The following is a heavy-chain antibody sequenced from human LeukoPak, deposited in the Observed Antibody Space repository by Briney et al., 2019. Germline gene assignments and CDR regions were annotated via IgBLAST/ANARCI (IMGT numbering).Heavy chain of an antibody. D-gene: IGHD3-22*01. CDR2: ISGSGGST. CDR1: GFSLSSYY. Sequence: GGSLRLSCVVSGFSLSSYYMSWVRQAPGKGLEWVSAISGSGGSTYYADSVKGRFTISRDNSKNTLYLQMNSLRAEDTAVYYCARQPSGYHPYYFDYWGQGTLVTVSS. J-gene: IGHJ4*02. V-gene: IGHV3-23*01. CDR3: ARQPSGYHPYYFDY.